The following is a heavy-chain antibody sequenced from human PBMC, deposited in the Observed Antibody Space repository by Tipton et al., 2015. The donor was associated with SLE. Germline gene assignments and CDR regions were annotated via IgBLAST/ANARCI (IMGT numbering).Heavy chain of an antibody. CDR2: IYTSGST. CDR3: ARSYGDYRDYYGMDV. V-gene: IGHV4-4*07. Sequence: TLSLTCTVSGGSISSYYWSWIRQPAGKGLEWIGRIYTSGSTNYNPSLKSRVTISVDTSKNQFSLKLSSVTAADTAVYYCARSYGDYRDYYGMDVWGQGTTVTVSS. J-gene: IGHJ6*02. CDR1: GGSISSYY. D-gene: IGHD4-17*01.